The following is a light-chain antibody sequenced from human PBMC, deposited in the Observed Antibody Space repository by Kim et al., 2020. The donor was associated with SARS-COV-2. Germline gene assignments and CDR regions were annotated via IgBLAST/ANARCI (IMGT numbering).Light chain of an antibody. CDR2: GAC. V-gene: IGKV3-20*01. Sequence: SLSLGESATISCWASENVDTHVAWYQQRPGQAPTLVISGACVRAPGVPDRFTGSGFGTGFTLTISRLEPEDFAVYFCQQYGSSQYTFGQGTKLE. CDR3: QQYGSSQYT. J-gene: IGKJ2*01. CDR1: ENVDTH.